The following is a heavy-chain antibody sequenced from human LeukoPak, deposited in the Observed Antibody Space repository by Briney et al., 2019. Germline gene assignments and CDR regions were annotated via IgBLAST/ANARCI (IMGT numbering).Heavy chain of an antibody. CDR2: INPNSGGT. CDR3: ARVKFSSGYDRRFDP. CDR1: GYTFTDYY. V-gene: IGHV1-2*02. D-gene: IGHD5-12*01. J-gene: IGHJ5*02. Sequence: ASVKVSCKASGYTFTDYYIHWVRQAPGQGLEWMGWINPNSGGTNYAQKFQGRVTMTRDTSISTAYMELSRLRSDDTAVYYCARVKFSSGYDRRFDPWGQGTLVTVSS.